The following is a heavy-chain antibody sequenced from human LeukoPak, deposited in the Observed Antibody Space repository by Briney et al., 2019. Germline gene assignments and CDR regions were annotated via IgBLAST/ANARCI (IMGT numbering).Heavy chain of an antibody. V-gene: IGHV3-66*01. D-gene: IGHD3-10*01. Sequence: GGSLRLSCAASGFTVSSNYMSWVRQAPGKGLEWVSVIYSGGSTYYADSVKGRFTISRDNSKNTLHLQMNSLRAEDTAVYYCARDLLHPGGGSGPFDYWGQGTLVTVSS. CDR1: GFTVSSNY. CDR3: ARDLLHPGGGSGPFDY. J-gene: IGHJ4*02. CDR2: IYSGGST.